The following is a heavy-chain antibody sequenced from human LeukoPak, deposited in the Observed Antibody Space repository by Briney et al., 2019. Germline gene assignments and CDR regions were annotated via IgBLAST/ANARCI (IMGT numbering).Heavy chain of an antibody. J-gene: IGHJ3*02. V-gene: IGHV1-69*06. D-gene: IGHD3-10*01. Sequence: SVKVSCKASGGTFSSYAISWVRQAPGQGLEWMGGIIPIFGTANYAQKFQGRVTITADKSTSTAYMELSSLRSEDTAVDYCAALDYYGSGRSYDAFDIWGQGTMVTVSS. CDR1: GGTFSSYA. CDR2: IIPIFGTA. CDR3: AALDYYGSGRSYDAFDI.